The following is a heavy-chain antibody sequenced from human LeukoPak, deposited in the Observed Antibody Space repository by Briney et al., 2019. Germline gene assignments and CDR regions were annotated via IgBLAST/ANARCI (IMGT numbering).Heavy chain of an antibody. V-gene: IGHV4-59*01. J-gene: IGHJ2*01. CDR1: GGSISSYY. CDR3: ARDPIPRHYYDSSRYFDL. D-gene: IGHD3-22*01. CDR2: IYYSGST. Sequence: SETLSLTCTVSGGSISSYYWSWIRQPPGKGLEWIGYIYYSGSTNYNPSLKSRVTISVDTSKNQFSLKLSSVTAADTAVYYCARDPIPRHYYDSSRYFDLWGRGTLVTVSS.